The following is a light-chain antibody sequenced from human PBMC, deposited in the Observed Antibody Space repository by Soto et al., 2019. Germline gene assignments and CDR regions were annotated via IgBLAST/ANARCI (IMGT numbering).Light chain of an antibody. V-gene: IGLV1-40*01. J-gene: IGLJ1*01. CDR3: QPYDRSVTGYV. CDR2: VNI. Sequence: QSVLTQPPSVTGAPGHRVTIPCSGGGSNIGAGYNVHRYQHLPGTAPKHLIYVNINRPSGVSDRFSASRSCASGALAITGLQGDDGADYYCQPYDRSVTGYVVGTGTKVTV. CDR1: GSNIGAGYN.